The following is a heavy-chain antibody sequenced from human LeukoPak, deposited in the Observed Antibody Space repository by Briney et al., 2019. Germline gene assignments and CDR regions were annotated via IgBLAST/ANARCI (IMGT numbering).Heavy chain of an antibody. Sequence: GASVKVSCKASGYTFTSYDINWVRQATGQGLEWMGWMNPNSGNTGYAQKFQGRVTMTRNTSISTAYMELSSLRSEDTAVYYCARGITMVVGVLSTDAFDIWGQGTMVTVSS. V-gene: IGHV1-8*01. CDR2: MNPNSGNT. CDR3: ARGITMVVGVLSTDAFDI. CDR1: GYTFTSYD. J-gene: IGHJ3*02. D-gene: IGHD3-22*01.